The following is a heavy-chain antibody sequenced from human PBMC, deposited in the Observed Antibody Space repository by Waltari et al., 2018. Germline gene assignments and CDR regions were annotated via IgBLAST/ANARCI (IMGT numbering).Heavy chain of an antibody. CDR2: TKRNRGNI. J-gene: IGHJ4*02. Sequence: QVQLVQSGAEVKKPGASVKVSCKASGYTFTSYDINWVRQATGQGLEWMGWTKRNRGNIGYAQKFQGRVTMTRNTSKSTAYMEVSRLRYEDTSVYYGAREDDYYDSSGDSYWGQGTLVTVSS. V-gene: IGHV1-8*01. CDR1: GYTFTSYD. D-gene: IGHD3-22*01. CDR3: AREDDYYDSSGDSY.